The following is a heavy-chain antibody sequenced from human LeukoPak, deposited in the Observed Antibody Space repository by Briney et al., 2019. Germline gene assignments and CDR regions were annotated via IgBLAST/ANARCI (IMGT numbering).Heavy chain of an antibody. CDR1: GGSISSGSYY. Sequence: SETLSLTCTVSGGSISSGSYYWSWIRQPAGTGLEWIGRIYTSGSTNYNPSLKSRVTISVDTFKNQFSLKLSSMSAADTAVYYCARGKEWEPIHYYYYIDVWGKGTTVTVSS. D-gene: IGHD1-26*01. J-gene: IGHJ6*03. CDR3: ARGKEWEPIHYYYYIDV. V-gene: IGHV4-61*02. CDR2: IYTSGST.